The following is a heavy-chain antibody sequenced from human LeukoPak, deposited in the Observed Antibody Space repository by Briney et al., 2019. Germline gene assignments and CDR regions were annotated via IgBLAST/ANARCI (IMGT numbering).Heavy chain of an antibody. CDR3: AGGSGDYVN. D-gene: IGHD4-17*01. J-gene: IGHJ4*02. CDR1: GFTFDDYA. V-gene: IGHV3-9*01. CDR2: ISWNSGSI. Sequence: HPGGSLRLSCAASGFTFDDYAMHWVRQAPGKGLEWVSGISWNSGSIGYADSVKGRFTISRDNAKNSLYLQMNSLRAEDTAVYYCAGGSGDYVNWGQGTLVAVSS.